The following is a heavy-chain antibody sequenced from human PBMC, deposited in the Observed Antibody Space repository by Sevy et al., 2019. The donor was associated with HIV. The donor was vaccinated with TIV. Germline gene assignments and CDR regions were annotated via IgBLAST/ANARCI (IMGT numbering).Heavy chain of an antibody. CDR1: GFTFEDYA. D-gene: IGHD3-10*01. CDR3: ALDNRRHSYGFNWFDP. V-gene: IGHV3-9*01. CDR2: INGNSASI. Sequence: GGSLRLSCAASGFTFEDYAMYWVRQGPGKGLEWVAGINGNSASIGYAYSLKWRFTLSRDHARKFINLQMRSLRIEDTAFYYCALDNRRHSYGFNWFDPWGRGTLVAVSS. J-gene: IGHJ5*02.